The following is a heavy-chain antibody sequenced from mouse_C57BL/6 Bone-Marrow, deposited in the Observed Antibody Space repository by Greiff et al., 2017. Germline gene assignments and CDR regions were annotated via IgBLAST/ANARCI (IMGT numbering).Heavy chain of an antibody. CDR2: IDPEDGET. D-gene: IGHD1-1*01. V-gene: IGHV14-2*01. CDR1: GFNIQDSY. J-gene: IGHJ2*01. Sequence: VQLQQSGAELVKPGASVKLSCTASGFNIQDSYIHWVKQRTEQGLEWIGRIDPEDGETKYAPKFQDKATITADTSSNTAYLQLSSLTSEDTAVYYCTSSLMYYGTNYWGQGTTLTVSS. CDR3: TSSLMYYGTNY.